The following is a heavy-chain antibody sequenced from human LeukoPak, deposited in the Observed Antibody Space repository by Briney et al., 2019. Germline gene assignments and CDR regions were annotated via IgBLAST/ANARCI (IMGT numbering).Heavy chain of an antibody. J-gene: IGHJ4*02. CDR1: GFTFSSYA. CDR3: GGEPRSMAY. CDR2: IKQDGSQK. D-gene: IGHD2-21*01. Sequence: PGGSLRLSCAASGFTFSSYAMSWVRQAPGKGLEWVASIKQDGSQKYYLDSVKGRFTISRDNAKNSLFLQVNSLRVEDTAVYYCGGEPRSMAYWGQGTLVTVSS. V-gene: IGHV3-7*01.